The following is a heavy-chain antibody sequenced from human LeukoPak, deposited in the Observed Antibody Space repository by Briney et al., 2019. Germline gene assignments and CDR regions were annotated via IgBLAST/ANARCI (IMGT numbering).Heavy chain of an antibody. CDR2: VSGTSEYI. D-gene: IGHD6-19*01. CDR1: GISFRSYG. V-gene: IGHV3-21*06. J-gene: IGHJ4*02. CDR3: ARWYSSGWYSDY. Sequence: GGSLRLSCAASGISFRSYGMHWVRQAPGKGLEWVSSVSGTSEYIYYADSVRGRFTISRDNAKNTVYLQMNSLRAEDAAVYYCARWYSSGWYSDYWGQGTLVTVSS.